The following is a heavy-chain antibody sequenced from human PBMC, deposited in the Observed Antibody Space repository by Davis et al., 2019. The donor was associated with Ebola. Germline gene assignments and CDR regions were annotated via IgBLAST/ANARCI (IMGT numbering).Heavy chain of an antibody. CDR1: GFTFSSYA. CDR2: ISSNGGST. Sequence: PGGSLRLSCAASGFTFSSYAMHWVRQAPGKGLEYVSAISSNGGSTYYANSVKGRFTISRDNSKNTLYLQMGSLRAEDMAVYYCARGNYDFWSGYYTGFDYWGQGTLVTVSS. D-gene: IGHD3-3*01. CDR3: ARGNYDFWSGYYTGFDY. J-gene: IGHJ4*02. V-gene: IGHV3-64*01.